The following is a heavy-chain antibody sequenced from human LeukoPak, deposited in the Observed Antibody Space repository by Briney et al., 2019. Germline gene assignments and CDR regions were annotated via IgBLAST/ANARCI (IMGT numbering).Heavy chain of an antibody. CDR1: GGTFSSYA. CDR3: ARAPRDGYNADYYYYYMDV. D-gene: IGHD5-24*01. CDR2: IIPIFGTA. V-gene: IGHV1-69*05. Sequence: SVKVSCKASGGTFSSYAISWVRQAPGQGLEWMGGIIPIFGTANYAQKFQGRVTITTDESTSTAYMELSSLRSEDTAVYYCARAPRDGYNADYYYYYMDVWGKGTTATVSS. J-gene: IGHJ6*03.